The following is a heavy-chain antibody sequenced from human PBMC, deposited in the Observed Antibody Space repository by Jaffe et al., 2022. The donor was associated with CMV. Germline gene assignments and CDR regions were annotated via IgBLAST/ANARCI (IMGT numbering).Heavy chain of an antibody. V-gene: IGHV1-24*01. CDR3: TTDGIAAYEF. Sequence: VQLLQSGAEVKRPGASVKVSCKVSGYSLTDIRVHWVRQAPGKGLEWMGGSHPEDGETVYAQKFQARVILTEDTSTDTAYMELSSLRSEDTAIYYCTTDGIAAYEFWGQGTLVTVSS. J-gene: IGHJ4*02. D-gene: IGHD6-6*01. CDR2: SHPEDGET. CDR1: GYSLTDIR.